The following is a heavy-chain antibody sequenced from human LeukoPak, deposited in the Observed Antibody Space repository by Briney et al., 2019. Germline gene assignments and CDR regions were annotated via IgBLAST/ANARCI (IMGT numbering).Heavy chain of an antibody. Sequence: SGTLSLTCAASGGSISSSNWWSWVRQPPGKGLEWIGEIYHSGSTNYNPSLKSRVTISVDKSKNQFSLKLSSVTAADTAVYYCARRGSYYDSSGYIYWGQGTLVTVSS. CDR3: ARRGSYYDSSGYIY. CDR2: IYHSGST. CDR1: GGSISSSNW. D-gene: IGHD3-22*01. J-gene: IGHJ4*02. V-gene: IGHV4-4*02.